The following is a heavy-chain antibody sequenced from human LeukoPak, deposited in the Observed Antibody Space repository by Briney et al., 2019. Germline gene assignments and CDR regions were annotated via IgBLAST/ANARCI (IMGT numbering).Heavy chain of an antibody. D-gene: IGHD3-3*01. J-gene: IGHJ4*02. CDR3: ARGASDFWSGYYQGAYYFDY. Sequence: KPGGSLRLSCAASGFTFSSYSMNWVRQAPGKGLEWVSSISSSSSYIYYADSVKGRFTISRDNAKNSLYLQMNSLRAEDTAVYYCARGASDFWSGYYQGAYYFDYWGQGTLVTVSS. V-gene: IGHV3-21*01. CDR1: GFTFSSYS. CDR2: ISSSSSYI.